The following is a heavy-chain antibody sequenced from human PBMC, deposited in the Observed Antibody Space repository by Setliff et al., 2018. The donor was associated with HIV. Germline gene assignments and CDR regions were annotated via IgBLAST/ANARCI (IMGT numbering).Heavy chain of an antibody. CDR1: GYSFTTLW. D-gene: IGHD3-10*01. Sequence: PGESLKISCQASGYSFTTLWIAWVRQMPGKGLEWMGMVFPDDSDTRYSPSFQGQVSMSADKSINTAYLQWSSLKASDTAVYYCARSMGFKATTRLDLWGPGTLVTVSS. J-gene: IGHJ4*02. V-gene: IGHV5-51*01. CDR3: ARSMGFKATTRLDL. CDR2: VFPDDSDT.